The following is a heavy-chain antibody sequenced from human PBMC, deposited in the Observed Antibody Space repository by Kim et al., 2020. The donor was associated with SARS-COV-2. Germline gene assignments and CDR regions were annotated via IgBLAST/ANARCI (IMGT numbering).Heavy chain of an antibody. J-gene: IGHJ6*02. Sequence: KSRVTISVDPSKNQFSLKLSSVTAADTAVYYCARDFGYRRHSNYYYGMDVWGQGTTVTVSS. D-gene: IGHD3-10*01. V-gene: IGHV4-59*01. CDR3: ARDFGYRRHSNYYYGMDV.